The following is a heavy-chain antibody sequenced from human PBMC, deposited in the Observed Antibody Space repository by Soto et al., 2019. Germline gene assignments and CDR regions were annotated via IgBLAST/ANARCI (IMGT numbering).Heavy chain of an antibody. V-gene: IGHV1-69*01. CDR2: FIPIFDAA. Sequence: QVQLVQSGAEVKKPGSSVKVSCKASGDTFTNYVINWVRQAPGQGLEWMGGFIPIFDAANYAQSFRGRVTITADESTSTAYMELSGLRSEDTAMYYCARKAESYGFDIWGQGTLVTVSS. CDR3: ARKAESYGFDI. J-gene: IGHJ3*02. CDR1: GDTFTNYV. D-gene: IGHD2-8*01.